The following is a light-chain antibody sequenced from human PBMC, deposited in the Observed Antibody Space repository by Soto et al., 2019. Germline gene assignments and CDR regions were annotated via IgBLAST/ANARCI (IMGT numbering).Light chain of an antibody. J-gene: IGKJ4*01. V-gene: IGKV3-15*01. CDR3: QHCADCPLT. Sequence: EIVLTQSPATLSASPGERATLSCRASQSLANSLAWYQQKPGQAPSLLIFETSTMATGVPARFSGSGSGTEFTLTISSLQSEDFAVYYCQHCADCPLTFGGGAKVEIE. CDR1: QSLANS. CDR2: ETS.